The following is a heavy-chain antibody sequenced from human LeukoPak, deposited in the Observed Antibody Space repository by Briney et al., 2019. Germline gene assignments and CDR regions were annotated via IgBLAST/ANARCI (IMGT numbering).Heavy chain of an antibody. D-gene: IGHD1-26*01. J-gene: IGHJ4*02. Sequence: GGSLSPPSATSGFAFSSSGKHWVRQAPGKGLEWVAVLWYDGSNEYYADSVKGRFTISRDNSKNTLYLQMNSLRAEDTAVYYCAKDYGWNALVRGTAGFDFWDQGNLVTVSS. CDR3: AKDYGWNALVRGTAGFDF. CDR1: GFAFSSSG. CDR2: LWYDGSNE. V-gene: IGHV3-30*02.